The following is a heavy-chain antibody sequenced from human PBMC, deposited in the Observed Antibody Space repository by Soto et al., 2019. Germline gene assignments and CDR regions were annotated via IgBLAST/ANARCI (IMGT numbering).Heavy chain of an antibody. CDR2: INPNSGGR. Sequence: ASVKVSFRASTVNYLHWVRQAPGQGLEWMGCINPNSGGRHYAEQFQGRVTMAWDTSISTVYMELNSLTSDETAVYYCAREEATAGNDCFDYWGQGTLVTVS. D-gene: IGHD6-13*01. CDR1: TVNY. CDR3: AREEATAGNDCFDY. J-gene: IGHJ4*02. V-gene: IGHV1-2*02.